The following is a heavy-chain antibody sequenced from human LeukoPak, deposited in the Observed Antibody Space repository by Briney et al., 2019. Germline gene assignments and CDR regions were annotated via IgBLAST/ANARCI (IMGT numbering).Heavy chain of an antibody. V-gene: IGHV4-34*01. D-gene: IGHD3-16*01. J-gene: IGHJ3*02. CDR2: INHSGST. CDR1: GGSFSGYY. Sequence: SETLSLTCAVYGGSFSGYYWSWIRQPPGKGLEWIGEINHSGSTNYNPSLKSRVTISVDTSKNQFSLKPSSVTAADTAVYYCGRPTELRRDAFDIRGQGTMVTVSS. CDR3: GRPTELRRDAFDI.